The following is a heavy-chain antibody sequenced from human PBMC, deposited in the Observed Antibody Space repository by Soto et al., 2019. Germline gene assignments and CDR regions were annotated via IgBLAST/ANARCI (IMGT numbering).Heavy chain of an antibody. Sequence: GGSLRLSCAASGFTVSSNYMSWVRQAPGKGLEWVSVIYSGGSTYYADSVKGRFTISRDNSKNTLYLQMNSLRAEDTAVYYCAKPGASSGRNYYYGMDVWGQGTTVTVSS. V-gene: IGHV3-53*01. CDR1: GFTVSSNY. CDR2: IYSGGST. D-gene: IGHD6-19*01. J-gene: IGHJ6*02. CDR3: AKPGASSGRNYYYGMDV.